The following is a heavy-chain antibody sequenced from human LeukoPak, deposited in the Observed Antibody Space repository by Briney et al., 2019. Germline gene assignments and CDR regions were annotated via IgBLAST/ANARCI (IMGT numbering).Heavy chain of an antibody. CDR1: GYTFTSYG. J-gene: IGHJ6*03. V-gene: IGHV1-18*01. Sequence: ASVKVSCKASGYTFTSYGISWVRQAPGQGLERMGWISAYNGNTNYAQKLQGRVTMTTDTSTSTAYMELRSLRSDDTAVYYCVRSRDYYPYYYYYYMDVWGKGTTVTVSS. D-gene: IGHD3-10*01. CDR3: VRSRDYYPYYYYYYMDV. CDR2: ISAYNGNT.